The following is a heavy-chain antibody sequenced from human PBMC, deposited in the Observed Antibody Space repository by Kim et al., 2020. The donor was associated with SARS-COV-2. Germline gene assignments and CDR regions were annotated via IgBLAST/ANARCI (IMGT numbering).Heavy chain of an antibody. V-gene: IGHV4-4*07. D-gene: IGHD3-16*02. CDR3: ASALGH. CDR2: NSRRT. Sequence: NSRRTNYNPSLQSRVTMSVDMSENQIYLKLSSVTAADTAVYYCASALGHWGQGTLVTVSS. J-gene: IGHJ4*02.